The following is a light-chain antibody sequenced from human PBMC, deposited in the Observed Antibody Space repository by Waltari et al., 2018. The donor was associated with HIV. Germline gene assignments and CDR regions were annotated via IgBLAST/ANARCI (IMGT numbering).Light chain of an antibody. CDR3: AAWDDSLSGLV. CDR1: SSNIGSNY. J-gene: IGLJ3*02. V-gene: IGLV1-47*01. CDR2: RNN. Sequence: QSVLTQPPSASGTPGQRVTISCSGSSSNIGSNYVEWYQQLPGTATKLLIYRNNQRPSGVPDRFSGSKSGTSASLAISGLRSEDETNYYCAAWDDSLSGLVFGGGTKLTVL.